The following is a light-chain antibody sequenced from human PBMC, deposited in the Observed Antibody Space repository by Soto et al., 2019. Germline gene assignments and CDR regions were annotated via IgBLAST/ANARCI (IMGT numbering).Light chain of an antibody. V-gene: IGKV1-5*03. CDR1: QSVNNW. J-gene: IGKJ1*01. Sequence: DIQMTQSPSTLSTSVGDRVTITCRASQSVNNWLAWYQQKPGTAPKLLIHKASNLESGVPSRFSVSVSGTEFTLTISSLQPDDFATYYCQQYDSYPWTFGQGTEVEIK. CDR3: QQYDSYPWT. CDR2: KAS.